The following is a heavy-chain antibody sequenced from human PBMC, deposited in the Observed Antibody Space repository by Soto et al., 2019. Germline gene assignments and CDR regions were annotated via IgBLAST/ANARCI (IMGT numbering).Heavy chain of an antibody. Sequence: QVQLVQSGDEVKKPGASVKVSCTASGYIFANYGIGWVRQAPGQGLEWMGWISPYTGNTHSATKVQGRLTMTTDTTTTTAYMGLGSLTSDDTAADYCAMLYNDVTPTPQDFWGQGTTVTVSS. CDR2: ISPYTGNT. J-gene: IGHJ6*02. D-gene: IGHD3-16*01. CDR1: GYIFANYG. V-gene: IGHV1-18*01. CDR3: AMLYNDVTPTPQDF.